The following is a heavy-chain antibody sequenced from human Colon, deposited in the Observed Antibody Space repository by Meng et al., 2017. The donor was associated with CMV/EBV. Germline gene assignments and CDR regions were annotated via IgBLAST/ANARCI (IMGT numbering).Heavy chain of an antibody. D-gene: IGHD5-18*01. J-gene: IGHJ4*02. CDR3: ARLLWIQLSLDY. CDR2: INAGDGDT. CDR1: GYTFTNHA. Sequence: KASGYTFTNHAIHWVRQAPGQRLEWMGWINAGDGDTRYSQMFQDRVTITRDTSTNTVYMELSRLTSEDTAVYYCARLLWIQLSLDYWGQGTLVTVSS. V-gene: IGHV1-3*01.